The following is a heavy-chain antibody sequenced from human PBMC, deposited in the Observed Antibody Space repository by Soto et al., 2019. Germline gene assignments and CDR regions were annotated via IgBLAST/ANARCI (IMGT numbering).Heavy chain of an antibody. CDR1: GDTFSFYS. J-gene: IGHJ4*02. Sequence: SVKVSCKASGDTFSFYSINWVRQAPGLGLEWMGRINPILSVSNYAQKFQGRVTITADKSTSTAYMELSSLRSEDTAVYYCAREYYYCSGPWYWGQGTLVTVSS. V-gene: IGHV1-69*04. CDR2: INPILSVS. CDR3: AREYYYCSGPWY. D-gene: IGHD3-10*01.